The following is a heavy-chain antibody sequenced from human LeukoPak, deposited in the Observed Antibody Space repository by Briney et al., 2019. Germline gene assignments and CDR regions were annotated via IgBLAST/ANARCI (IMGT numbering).Heavy chain of an antibody. D-gene: IGHD3-22*01. J-gene: IGHJ4*02. CDR2: IRSKANSYAT. Sequence: PGGSLRLSCAASGFTFSGSAMHWVRQASGKGLEWVGRIRSKANSYATAYAASVKGRFTISRDDSKHTAYLQMNSLKTEDTAVYYSTRPMYYDSSGYYCFDYWGQGTLVTVS. CDR1: GFTFSGSA. V-gene: IGHV3-73*01. CDR3: TRPMYYDSSGYYCFDY.